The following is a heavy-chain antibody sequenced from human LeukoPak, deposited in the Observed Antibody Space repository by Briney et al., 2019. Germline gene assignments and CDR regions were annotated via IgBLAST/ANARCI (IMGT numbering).Heavy chain of an antibody. V-gene: IGHV3-33*06. Sequence: PGGSLRLSCAASGFTFSGYGMHWVRQAPGKGLEWVAVIWYDGSNKYYADSVKGRFTISRDNSKNTLYLQMNSLRAEDTAVYYCAKDIKAAASPTPGWFDPWGQGTLVTVSS. D-gene: IGHD6-13*01. CDR2: IWYDGSNK. CDR3: AKDIKAAASPTPGWFDP. CDR1: GFTFSGYG. J-gene: IGHJ5*02.